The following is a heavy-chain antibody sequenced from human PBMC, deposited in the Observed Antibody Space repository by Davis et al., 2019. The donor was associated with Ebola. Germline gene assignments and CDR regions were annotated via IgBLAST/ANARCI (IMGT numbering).Heavy chain of an antibody. Sequence: ASVKVSCKAFGYTFIYYYINWVRQTPGQGLKWMGRINPKSGATTYAQRFQGRVTMTRDTPSGTAYMDLGSLKSDDTAVYYCARGPAANAPLDYWGQGTLVTVSS. CDR3: ARGPAANAPLDY. V-gene: IGHV1-2*02. D-gene: IGHD2-2*01. J-gene: IGHJ4*02. CDR2: INPKSGAT. CDR1: GYTFIYYY.